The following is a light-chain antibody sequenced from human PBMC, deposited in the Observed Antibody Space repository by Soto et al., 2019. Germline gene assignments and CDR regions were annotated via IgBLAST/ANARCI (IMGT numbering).Light chain of an antibody. CDR2: DAS. J-gene: IGKJ1*01. V-gene: IGKV3-11*01. Sequence: EIVLTQSPAALSLSPGERATLSCRASQSVSRYLAWYQQKPGQAPRLLIYDASNRATGIPARFSGSGSGTDFTLTISSLEPEDFAVYYCQQRSKWPRTFGQGTKV. CDR1: QSVSRY. CDR3: QQRSKWPRT.